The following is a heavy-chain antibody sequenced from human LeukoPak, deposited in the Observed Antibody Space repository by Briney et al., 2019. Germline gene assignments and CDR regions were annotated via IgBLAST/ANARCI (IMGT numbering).Heavy chain of an antibody. CDR2: ISYDGSNK. CDR1: GFTFSRYG. V-gene: IGHV3-30*18. J-gene: IGHJ4*02. CDR3: AKDGAWLRFDD. Sequence: PGGSLRLSCSASGFTFSRYGMNWVRQAPGKGLEWVAVISYDGSNKYYGDSVKGRFTISRDDSKNTLYLQMKNLRAEDTAVYYCAKDGAWLRFDDWGQGILVSVSS. D-gene: IGHD5-12*01.